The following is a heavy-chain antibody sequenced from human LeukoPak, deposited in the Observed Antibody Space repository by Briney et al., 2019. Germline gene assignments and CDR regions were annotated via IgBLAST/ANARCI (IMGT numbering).Heavy chain of an antibody. CDR2: IYYSGST. V-gene: IGHV4-59*01. CDR1: GGSINSYY. Sequence: SETLSLTCTVSGGSINSYYWSWIRQPPGKGLEWIGYIYYSGSTNYNPSLKSRVTISVDTSKNQFSLKLSSVTAADTAVYYCARGRYDKGQYYFDYWGQGTLVTVSS. CDR3: ARGRYDKGQYYFDY. D-gene: IGHD3-22*01. J-gene: IGHJ4*02.